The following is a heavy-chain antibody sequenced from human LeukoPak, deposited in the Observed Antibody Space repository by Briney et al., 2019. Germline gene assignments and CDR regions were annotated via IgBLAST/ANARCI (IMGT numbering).Heavy chain of an antibody. Sequence: ASVKVSCKASGYTFTGHYMHWARQAPGQGLEWMGWINTDTGDRDSAQKFHGRVTMTRDTSIRTVYMELSSLGPDDTAFYYCAREGGDQRETAAFDHWGQGTLVTVSS. J-gene: IGHJ4*02. CDR3: AREGGDQRETAAFDH. CDR2: INTDTGDR. D-gene: IGHD3-10*01. CDR1: GYTFTGHY. V-gene: IGHV1-2*02.